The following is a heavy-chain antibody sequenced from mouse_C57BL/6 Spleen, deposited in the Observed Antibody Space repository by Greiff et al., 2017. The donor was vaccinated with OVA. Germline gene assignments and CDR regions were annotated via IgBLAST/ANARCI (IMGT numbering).Heavy chain of an antibody. CDR2: IYPGSGNT. J-gene: IGHJ2*01. CDR1: GYTFTDYY. D-gene: IGHD3-2*02. V-gene: IGHV1-76*01. CDR3: ARFGDSSGSFDY. Sequence: QVQLQQSGAELVRPGASVKLSCKASGYTFTDYYINWVKQRPGQGLEWIARIYPGSGNTYYNEKFKGKATLTAEKSSSTAYMQLSSLTSEDSAVYCCARFGDSSGSFDYWGKGTTLTVSS.